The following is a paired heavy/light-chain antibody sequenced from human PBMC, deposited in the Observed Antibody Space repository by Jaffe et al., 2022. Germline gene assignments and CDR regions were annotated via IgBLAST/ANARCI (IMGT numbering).Heavy chain of an antibody. CDR2: INPSGSST. CDR1: GYTFSNYY. V-gene: IGHV1-46*01. D-gene: IGHD3-16*01. J-gene: IGHJ5*02. Sequence: QVQLVQSGAEVKKPGASVKVSCKASGYTFSNYYMHWVRQAPGQGLEWMAIINPSGSSTSYSSKFQGRVTVTTDTSTSTVYMDLDSLTSDDTAVYYCARGIDPARGSYTAFDPWGQGTLVTVSS. CDR3: ARGIDPARGSYTAFDP.
Light chain of an antibody. V-gene: IGKV3-20*01. Sequence: DIVLTQSPGTLSLSPGERATLSCRASQSVYTNYLAWYQHKPGQAPRLLIYATSSRATGIPDRFSGSGSGTDFTLTISRLEPEDFAVYYCQQYGASPRTFGQGTKVEI. CDR3: QQYGASPRT. CDR2: ATS. CDR1: QSVYTNY. J-gene: IGKJ1*01.